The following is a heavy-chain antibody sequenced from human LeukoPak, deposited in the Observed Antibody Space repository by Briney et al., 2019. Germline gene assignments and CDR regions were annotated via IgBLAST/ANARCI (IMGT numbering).Heavy chain of an antibody. CDR3: ASFGGYSYGGGY. J-gene: IGHJ4*02. Sequence: GGSLRLSCAASRFSFSTYPMGWVRQAPGKGLEWVSGISASGDVTFHADPVKGRFTISRDNAKNSLYLQMNSLRAEDTAVYYCASFGGYSYGGGYWGQGTLVTVSS. CDR1: RFSFSTYP. V-gene: IGHV3-23*01. CDR2: ISASGDVT. D-gene: IGHD5-18*01.